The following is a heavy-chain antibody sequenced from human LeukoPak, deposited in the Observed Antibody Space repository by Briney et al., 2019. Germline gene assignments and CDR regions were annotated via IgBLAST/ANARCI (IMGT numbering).Heavy chain of an antibody. D-gene: IGHD2-15*01. CDR2: IGIGGGNT. J-gene: IGHJ4*02. V-gene: IGHV3-23*01. CDR3: AKKAGGPSDY. CDR1: GFIFSSYA. Sequence: GGSLRLSCAASGFIFSSYAMSWVRQAPGKGLEWVSTIGIGGGNTYYAGSVKGRFTISRDNSNNTLYLQMNRLGAEDTALYYCAKKAGGPSDYWGQGTLVTVSS.